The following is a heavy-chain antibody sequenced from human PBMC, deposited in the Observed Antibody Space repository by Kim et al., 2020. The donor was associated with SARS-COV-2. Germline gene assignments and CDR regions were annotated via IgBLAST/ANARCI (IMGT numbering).Heavy chain of an antibody. CDR3: ARSSRGWLQSYYYYGMDV. CDR2: ISSSSSYI. CDR1: GFTFSSYS. V-gene: IGHV3-21*01. D-gene: IGHD3-10*01. J-gene: IGHJ6*02. Sequence: GGSLRLSCAASGFTFSSYSMNWVRQAPGKGLEWVSSISSSSSYIYYADSVKGRFTISRDNAKNSLYLQMNSLRAEDTAVYYCARSSRGWLQSYYYYGMDVWGQGTTVTVSS.